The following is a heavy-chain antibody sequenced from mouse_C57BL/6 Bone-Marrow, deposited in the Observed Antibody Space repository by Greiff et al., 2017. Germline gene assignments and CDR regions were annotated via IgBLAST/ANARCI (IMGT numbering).Heavy chain of an antibody. CDR1: GSTFNSYW. V-gene: IGHV1-55*01. Sequence: QVQLQQPGAELVKPGASVKMSCKASGSTFNSYWITWVKQRPGQGLEWIGDIYPGSGSTNYNEKFKSKATLTVDTSSSTAYMQLSSLTSEDSAVYYCAVDYYGSSSWFAYWGQGTMVTVSA. CDR3: AVDYYGSSSWFAY. CDR2: IYPGSGST. J-gene: IGHJ3*01. D-gene: IGHD1-1*01.